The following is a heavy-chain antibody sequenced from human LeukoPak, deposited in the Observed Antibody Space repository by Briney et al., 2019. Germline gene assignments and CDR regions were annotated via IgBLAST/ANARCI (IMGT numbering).Heavy chain of an antibody. CDR1: GGSITNFY. Sequence: SETLSLTCTVSGGSITNFYGGWIRQSPGKGRELIGYIYYSGTTNYSPSLKSRVSISVDTSKKQFSLKLSSVTAADTAVYYCARSPGGGFDIWGQGTMVTVSS. D-gene: IGHD2-15*01. V-gene: IGHV4-59*01. CDR2: IYYSGTT. J-gene: IGHJ3*02. CDR3: ARSPGGGFDI.